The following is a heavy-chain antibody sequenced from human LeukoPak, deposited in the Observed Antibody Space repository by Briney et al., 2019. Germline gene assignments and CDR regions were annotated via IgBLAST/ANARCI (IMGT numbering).Heavy chain of an antibody. CDR1: GFTFSSYA. CDR3: AKGPNHYYYYYGMDV. V-gene: IGHV3-23*01. D-gene: IGHD2-8*01. CDR2: ISGSGGST. J-gene: IGHJ6*02. Sequence: AGGSLRLSCAASGFTFSSYAMSWVRQAPGKGLEWVSTISGSGGSTHYADSVKGRFTISRDNSKNTLYLQMNSLRAEDTAVYYCAKGPNHYYYYYGMDVWGQGTTVTVSS.